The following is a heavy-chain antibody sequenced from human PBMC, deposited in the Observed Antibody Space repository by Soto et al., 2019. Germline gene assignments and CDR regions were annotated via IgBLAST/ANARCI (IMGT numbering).Heavy chain of an antibody. V-gene: IGHV1-69*13. D-gene: IGHD6-19*01. CDR1: GGTFSSYA. J-gene: IGHJ4*02. CDR2: IIPIFGTA. Sequence: SLKVSCKASGGTFSSYAISWVRQAPGQGLEWMGGIIPIFGTANYAQKFQGRVTITADESTSTAYMELSSLRSEDTAVYYCARVGHAGIAVAGFDYWGQGTLVTVSS. CDR3: ARVGHAGIAVAGFDY.